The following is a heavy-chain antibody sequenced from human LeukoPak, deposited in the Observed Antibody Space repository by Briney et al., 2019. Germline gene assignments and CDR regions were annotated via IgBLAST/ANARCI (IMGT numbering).Heavy chain of an antibody. J-gene: IGHJ4*02. V-gene: IGHV1-2*02. CDR2: INPNTGGT. CDR1: GYTLSNYD. D-gene: IGHD1-26*01. Sequence: PEASVKVSCKASGYTLSNYDISWVRQAPGQGLEWMGWINPNTGGTNYAQKFQGRVTMTRDTSISTAYMEQSRLKSDDTAVYYCATLAGEHQAPFHYWGQGTLVTVSS. CDR3: ATLAGEHQAPFHY.